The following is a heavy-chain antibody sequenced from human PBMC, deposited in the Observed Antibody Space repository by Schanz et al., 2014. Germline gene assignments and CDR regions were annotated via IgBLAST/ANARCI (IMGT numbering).Heavy chain of an antibody. Sequence: EVQLLESGGGLVQPGGSLRLSCAASTFTFSSDWMSWVRQAPGKGPEWVANIKHDGSVKDYVDSAEGRFTISRDNAKRSLFLQMNSLRVEDTAVYYCARIGGSVFDYWAQGTLVTVSS. V-gene: IGHV3-7*05. CDR2: IKHDGSVK. CDR1: TFTFSSDW. D-gene: IGHD3-10*01. J-gene: IGHJ4*02. CDR3: ARIGGSVFDY.